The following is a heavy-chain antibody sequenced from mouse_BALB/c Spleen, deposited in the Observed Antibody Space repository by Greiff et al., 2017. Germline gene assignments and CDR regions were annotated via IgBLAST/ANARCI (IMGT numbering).Heavy chain of an antibody. J-gene: IGHJ2*01. CDR2: ISSGGSYT. CDR1: GFTFSSYT. D-gene: IGHD2-1*01. CDR3: TRDGDGNPYYFDY. Sequence: EVMLVESGGGLVKPGGSLKLSCAASGFTFSSYTMSWVRQTPEKRLEWVATISSGGSYTYYPDSVKGRFTISRDNAKNTLYLQMSSLKSEDTAMYYCTRDGDGNPYYFDYWGQGTTLTVSS. V-gene: IGHV5-6-4*01.